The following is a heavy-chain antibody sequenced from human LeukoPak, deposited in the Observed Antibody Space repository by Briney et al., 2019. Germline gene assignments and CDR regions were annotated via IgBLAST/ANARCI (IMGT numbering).Heavy chain of an antibody. CDR3: AKVPDCSSTSCYGSQGYYYGMDV. Sequence: GGSLRLSCAASGFTFSSYWMHWVRQAPGKGLDWVSAISGSGGSTYYADSVKGRFTISRDNSKNTLYLQMNSLRAEDTAVYYCAKVPDCSSTSCYGSQGYYYGMDVWGQGTTVTVSS. J-gene: IGHJ6*02. CDR2: ISGSGGST. D-gene: IGHD2-2*01. V-gene: IGHV3-23*01. CDR1: GFTFSSYW.